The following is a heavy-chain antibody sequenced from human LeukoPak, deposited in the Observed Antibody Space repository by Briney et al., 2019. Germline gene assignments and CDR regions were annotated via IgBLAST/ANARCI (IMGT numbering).Heavy chain of an antibody. CDR3: ARDLERYYYDSSGYYFAY. Sequence: PGGSLRLSCAASGFTFSDYSMEWVRQAPGKGLEWISYISSTSTTIYYAGSVKGRFTTSRDNAKNSLYLQMNSLRAEDTAVYYCARDLERYYYDSSGYYFAYWGQGTLVTVSS. V-gene: IGHV3-48*04. J-gene: IGHJ4*02. CDR1: GFTFSDYS. D-gene: IGHD3-22*01. CDR2: ISSTSTTI.